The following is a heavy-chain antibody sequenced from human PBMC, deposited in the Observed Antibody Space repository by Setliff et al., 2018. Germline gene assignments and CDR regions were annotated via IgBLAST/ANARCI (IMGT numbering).Heavy chain of an antibody. CDR3: VRALLWSGEGRFDP. CDR1: GGSLSADYY. CDR2: VHPDGST. V-gene: IGHV4-61*09. Sequence: SETLSLTCTVSGGSLSADYYWSWIRQPAGKGLEWIGHVHPDGSTNYNPSLYSRLIISVDTSKNQFSLKLTSVTAADTVVYYCVRALLWSGEGRFDPWGQGTLVTVSS. J-gene: IGHJ5*02. D-gene: IGHD2-8*02.